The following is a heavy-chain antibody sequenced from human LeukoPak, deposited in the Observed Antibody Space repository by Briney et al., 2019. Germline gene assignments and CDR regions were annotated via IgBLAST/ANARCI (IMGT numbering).Heavy chain of an antibody. J-gene: IGHJ4*02. CDR2: IIPIFGTA. V-gene: IGHV1-69*06. CDR1: GGTFSNYA. CDR3: ARGGRRDGYNLIDY. Sequence: SVKVSCKASGGTFSNYAISWVRQAPGQGLEWMGGIIPIFGTANYAQKFRGRVTITADKSTRTAYMELSSLRSEDTAVYYCARGGRRDGYNLIDYWGQGTLVTVSS. D-gene: IGHD5-24*01.